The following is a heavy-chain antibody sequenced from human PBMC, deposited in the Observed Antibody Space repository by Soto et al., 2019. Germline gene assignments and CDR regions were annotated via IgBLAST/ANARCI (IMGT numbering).Heavy chain of an antibody. V-gene: IGHV3-11*01. Sequence: GGSLRLSCAASGFTFSDYYMSWIRQAPGKGLEWVSYISSSGSTIYYADSVKGRFTISRDNAKNSLYLQMNSLRAEDTAVYYCAREGFSSSWRPYYYYYYGMDVWGLGTTVTVS. CDR3: AREGFSSSWRPYYYYYYGMDV. J-gene: IGHJ6*02. CDR1: GFTFSDYY. CDR2: ISSSGSTI. D-gene: IGHD6-13*01.